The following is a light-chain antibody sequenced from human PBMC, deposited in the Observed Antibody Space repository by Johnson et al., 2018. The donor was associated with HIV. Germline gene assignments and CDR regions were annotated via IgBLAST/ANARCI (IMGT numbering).Light chain of an antibody. CDR1: SSNIGNNY. V-gene: IGLV1-51*01. CDR3: GTWDSSLSQGV. CDR2: DNN. J-gene: IGLJ1*01. Sequence: QSVLTQPPSVSAAPGQKVTISCSGSSSNIGNNYVSWYQQLPGTAPKFLIYDNNKRPSGIPDRFSGSKSGTSAILGITGLQTGDEADYYCGTWDSSLSQGVFGTGTKVTVL.